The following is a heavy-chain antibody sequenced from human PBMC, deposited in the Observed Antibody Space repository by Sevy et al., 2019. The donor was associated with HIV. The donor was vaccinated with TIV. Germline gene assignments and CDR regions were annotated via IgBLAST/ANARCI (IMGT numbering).Heavy chain of an antibody. J-gene: IGHJ4*02. CDR2: IKQDGSER. CDR3: ARGSFCSSASCYSGGYHY. CDR1: GFTFSSYW. V-gene: IGHV3-7*04. Sequence: GGSLRLSCAASGFTFSSYWLNWVRQAPGKGLEWVANIKQDGSERYYVDSVKGRFTISRDNAKNSLYLQLNSLRAEDTAGYYCARGSFCSSASCYSGGYHYWGQGTLVTVSS. D-gene: IGHD2-2*01.